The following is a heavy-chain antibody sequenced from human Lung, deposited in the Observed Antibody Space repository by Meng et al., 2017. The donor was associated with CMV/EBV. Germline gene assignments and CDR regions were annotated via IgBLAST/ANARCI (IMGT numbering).Heavy chain of an antibody. J-gene: IGHJ5*02. Sequence: KVSCXGSGYSFTSYWIGWVRQMPGKGLEWMGIIYPGDSDTRYSPSFQGQVTISADKSISTAYLQWSSLKASDTAMYYCARVGYCSGGSCSPFDPWGQGTLVTLSS. CDR3: ARVGYCSGGSCSPFDP. CDR2: IYPGDSDT. V-gene: IGHV5-51*01. D-gene: IGHD2-15*01. CDR1: GYSFTSYW.